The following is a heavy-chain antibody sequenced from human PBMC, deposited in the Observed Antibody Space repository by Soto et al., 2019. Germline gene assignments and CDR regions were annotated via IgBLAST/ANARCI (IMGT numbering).Heavy chain of an antibody. CDR2: IYYSGST. Sequence: SETQSLTCTVSGGTITSSGYYWGWIRQPPGKGLEWIGSIYYSGSTYYNPSLKSRVTIPVDTSKNQFSLKLSSVTAADTAVYYCATQEVGGSYVYTFDPWGQGTLVTVSS. J-gene: IGHJ5*02. CDR1: GGTITSSGYY. D-gene: IGHD1-26*01. CDR3: ATQEVGGSYVYTFDP. V-gene: IGHV4-39*01.